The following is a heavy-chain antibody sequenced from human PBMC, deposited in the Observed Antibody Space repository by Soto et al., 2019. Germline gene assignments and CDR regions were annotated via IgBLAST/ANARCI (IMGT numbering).Heavy chain of an antibody. J-gene: IGHJ5*02. CDR1: GFTVSSSY. D-gene: IGHD3-9*01. Sequence: GGSLRLSCAASGFTVSSSYMSWVRQAPGKGLEWVSVVYDDGRTSFADSVKGRFIISRDNPKNTLYLQMNSLRAEDTAVYYCARGRLTGKNNWFDPWGQGVLVTV. CDR3: ARGRLTGKNNWFDP. V-gene: IGHV3-53*01. CDR2: VYDDGRT.